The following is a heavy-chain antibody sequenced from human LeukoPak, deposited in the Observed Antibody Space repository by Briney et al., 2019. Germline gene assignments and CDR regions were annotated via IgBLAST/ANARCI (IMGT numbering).Heavy chain of an antibody. J-gene: IGHJ4*02. CDR1: GYTFTGYY. CDR2: INPNSGGT. D-gene: IGHD4-23*01. CDR3: ARGWLAETTVVTPYNY. V-gene: IGHV1-2*04. Sequence: ASVKVSCKASGYTFTGYYMHWVRQAPGQGLEWMGWINPNSGGTNYAQKFQGWVTMTRDTSIGTAYMELSRLRSDDTAVYYCARGWLAETTVVTPYNYWGQGTLVTVSS.